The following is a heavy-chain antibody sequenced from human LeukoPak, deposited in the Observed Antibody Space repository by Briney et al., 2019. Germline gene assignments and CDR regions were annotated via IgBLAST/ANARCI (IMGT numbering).Heavy chain of an antibody. J-gene: IGHJ6*02. CDR3: AKSLAPSVDYGMDV. CDR1: GFTFDDYA. V-gene: IGHV3-9*01. Sequence: GGSLRLSCAASGFTFDDYAMHWVRQAPGKGLEWVSGISWNSGSIGYADSVKGRFTISRDNAKNSLYLQMNSLRAEDTALYYCAKSLAPSVDYGMDVWSQGTTVTVSS. CDR2: ISWNSGSI.